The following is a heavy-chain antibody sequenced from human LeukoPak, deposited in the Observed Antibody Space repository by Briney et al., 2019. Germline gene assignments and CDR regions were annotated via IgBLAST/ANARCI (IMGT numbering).Heavy chain of an antibody. CDR2: IYYSGST. Sequence: PSETLSLTCTVSGGSISSYYWSWIRQSPGKGLEWIGYIYYSGSTNYNPSLKSRVTISVDTSKNQFSLKLSSVTAADTAVYYCARVKGNWNDVHHYYYGMDVWGKGTTVTVSS. J-gene: IGHJ6*04. D-gene: IGHD1-1*01. CDR1: GGSISSYY. CDR3: ARVKGNWNDVHHYYYGMDV. V-gene: IGHV4-59*01.